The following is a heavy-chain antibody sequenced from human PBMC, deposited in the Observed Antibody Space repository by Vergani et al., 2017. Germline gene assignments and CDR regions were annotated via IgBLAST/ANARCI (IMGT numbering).Heavy chain of an antibody. D-gene: IGHD1-26*01. Sequence: QVQLQESGPGLVKPSGTLSLTCAVSGGSISSSNWWSWVRQPPGKGLEWIGEIYHSGSTNYNPSLKSRVTISVDTSKNQFSLKLSSVTAADTAVYYCARQEVGATTSESPRIDYWGQGTLVTVSS. CDR1: GGSISSSNW. V-gene: IGHV4-4*02. CDR3: ARQEVGATTSESPRIDY. CDR2: IYHSGST. J-gene: IGHJ4*02.